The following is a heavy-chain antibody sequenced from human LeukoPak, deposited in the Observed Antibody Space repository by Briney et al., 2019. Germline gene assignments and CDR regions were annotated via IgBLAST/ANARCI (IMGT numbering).Heavy chain of an antibody. CDR1: GFTFSSYW. CDR2: IKQDGSEK. J-gene: IGHJ5*02. Sequence: PGGSLRLSCAASGFTFSSYWMSWVRQAPGKGLEWVANIKQDGSEKYYVDSVKGRFTISRDNAKNSLYLQMNSLRAEDTAVYYCAIDPERTYYYGSGSSSSHNWFDPWGQGTLVTVSS. D-gene: IGHD3-10*01. V-gene: IGHV3-7*01. CDR3: AIDPERTYYYGSGSSSSHNWFDP.